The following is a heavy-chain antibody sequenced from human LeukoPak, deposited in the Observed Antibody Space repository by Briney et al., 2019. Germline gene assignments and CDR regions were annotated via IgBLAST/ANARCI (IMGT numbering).Heavy chain of an antibody. D-gene: IGHD3-22*01. CDR3: ARHRDYYDT. J-gene: IGHJ4*01. CDR2: IYSSVSA. V-gene: IGHV4-59*08. CDR1: GGSISSYY. Sequence: SETLSLTCTVSGGSISSYYWSWIRQPPGKGLEWIGYIYSSVSANYNPSLKSRVIISGDMSRNQISLRLTSVTAADTAMYFCARHRDYYDTWGHGTLVTVSS.